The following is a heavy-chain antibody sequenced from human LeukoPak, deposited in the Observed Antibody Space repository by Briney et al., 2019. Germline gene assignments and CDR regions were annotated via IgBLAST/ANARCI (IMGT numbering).Heavy chain of an antibody. Sequence: PGGSLRLSCAASGFTFADYGMSWVRQAPGKGLEWVSGTNWNGGSTGYADSVKGRFTISRDNARNSLYLQMNSLGAEDTALYFCARRRVTVVRGVDITSYYFDYWGQGTLVTVSS. CDR1: GFTFADYG. CDR3: ARRRVTVVRGVDITSYYFDY. V-gene: IGHV3-20*04. J-gene: IGHJ4*02. D-gene: IGHD3-10*01. CDR2: TNWNGGST.